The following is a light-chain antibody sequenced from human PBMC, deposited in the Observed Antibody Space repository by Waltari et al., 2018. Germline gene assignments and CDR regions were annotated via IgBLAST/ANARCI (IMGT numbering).Light chain of an antibody. CDR1: SSDVGTYNY. CDR3: NSYSSSSSLVL. J-gene: IGLJ2*01. V-gene: IGLV2-14*03. Sequence: QSALTQPASVSGSPGQSITISCTGTSSDVGTYNYVSWYQQHPGKAPKLMIYDVSNPPAGVSDRFSGSKSGNTASLTISVLQAEDEADYYCNSYSSSSSLVLFGGGTKLTVV. CDR2: DVS.